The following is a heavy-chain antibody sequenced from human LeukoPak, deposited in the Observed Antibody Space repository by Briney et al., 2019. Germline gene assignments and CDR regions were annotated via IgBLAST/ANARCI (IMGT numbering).Heavy chain of an antibody. J-gene: IGHJ4*02. CDR3: ARDAQRGFDYSNSLQY. V-gene: IGHV3-33*08. CDR2: IWSDGTNK. D-gene: IGHD4-11*01. CDR1: GGSISSSSYY. Sequence: PSETLSLTCTVSGGSISSSSYYWGWIRQPPGKGLEWVSVIWSDGTNKYYAASVKGRFTISRDDFDKTVYLQMSSLRPDDTGVYYCARDAQRGFDYSNSLQYWGQGTPVTVST.